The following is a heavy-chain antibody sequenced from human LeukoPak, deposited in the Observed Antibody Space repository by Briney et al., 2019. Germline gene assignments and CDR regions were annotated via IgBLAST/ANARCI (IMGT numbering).Heavy chain of an antibody. CDR2: FDPEDGET. CDR1: GYTLTELS. V-gene: IGHV1-24*01. Sequence: GASVKVSCKVSGYTLTELSMHWVRQAPGKGLEWMGGFDPEDGETFYAQKFQGRVTMTRDTSTSTVYMELSSLRSEDTAVYYCARGVRYYYDSSGSAVYYYYYMDVWGKGTTVTISS. D-gene: IGHD3-22*01. CDR3: ARGVRYYYDSSGSAVYYYYYMDV. J-gene: IGHJ6*03.